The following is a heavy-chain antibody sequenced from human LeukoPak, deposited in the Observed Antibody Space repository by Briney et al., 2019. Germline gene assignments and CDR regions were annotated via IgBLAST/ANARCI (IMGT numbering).Heavy chain of an antibody. CDR2: IYYSGST. Sequence: SETLSLTCTVSGGSISSYYWSWIRQPPGKGLEWIGYIYYSGSTNYNPSLKSRVTISVDTSKNQFSLKLSSVTAADTAVYYCARAAAAINWFDPWGQGTRVTVSS. J-gene: IGHJ5*02. D-gene: IGHD6-13*01. CDR1: GGSISSYY. V-gene: IGHV4-59*12. CDR3: ARAAAAINWFDP.